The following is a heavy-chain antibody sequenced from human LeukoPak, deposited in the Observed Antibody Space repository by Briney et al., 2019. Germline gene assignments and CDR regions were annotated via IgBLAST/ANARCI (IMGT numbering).Heavy chain of an antibody. J-gene: IGHJ4*02. V-gene: IGHV4-34*01. CDR1: GGSFSGYY. CDR2: INHSGST. Sequence: PSETLSLTCAVYGGSFSGYYWSWIRQPPGKGLEWMGEINHSGSTNYNTSLQRRVTKSVDTSKNQLSLKLSSVTAADTAVYYCARGRTTLDYWGQGTLVTVSS. D-gene: IGHD1-14*01. CDR3: ARGRTTLDY.